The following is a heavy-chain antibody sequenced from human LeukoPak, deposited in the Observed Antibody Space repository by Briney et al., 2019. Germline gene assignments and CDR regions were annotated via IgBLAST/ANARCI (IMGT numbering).Heavy chain of an antibody. V-gene: IGHV3-48*04. Sequence: PGRSLRLSCAASGFTFSSYSMNWVRQAPGKGLEWVSYISSSSSTIYYADSVKGRFTISRDNAKNSLYLQMNSLRAEDTAVYYCARDGGPYYGSGSYYNAPQPGYYYGMDVWGQGTTVTVSS. CDR3: ARDGGPYYGSGSYYNAPQPGYYYGMDV. D-gene: IGHD3-10*01. J-gene: IGHJ6*02. CDR1: GFTFSSYS. CDR2: ISSSSSTI.